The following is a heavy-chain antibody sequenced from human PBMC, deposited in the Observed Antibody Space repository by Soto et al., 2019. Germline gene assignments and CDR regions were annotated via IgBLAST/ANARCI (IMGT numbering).Heavy chain of an antibody. CDR1: GFTFSSYA. D-gene: IGHD6-13*01. J-gene: IGHJ5*02. V-gene: IGHV3-30-3*01. CDR2: ISYDGSNK. Sequence: PGGSLRLSCAASGFTFSSYAMHWVRQAPGKGLEWVAVISYDGSNKYYADSVKGRFTISRDNSKNTLYLQMNSLRAEDTAVYYCAREENSNSWTNYNWFDPWGQGTLVTVSS. CDR3: AREENSNSWTNYNWFDP.